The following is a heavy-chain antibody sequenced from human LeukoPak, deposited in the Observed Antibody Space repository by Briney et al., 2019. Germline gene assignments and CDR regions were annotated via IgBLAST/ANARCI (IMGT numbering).Heavy chain of an antibody. J-gene: IGHJ3*01. CDR3: ARGVARAFDL. Sequence: GGSLRLSCAASGFTVSSYYMTWVRQAPGRGLEWVSVLYSGGDTYYADSVRGRFTMSRDSSKNTLYLQMNSLRTEDTAVYYCARGVARAFDLWGQGTMVTFSS. V-gene: IGHV3-66*01. D-gene: IGHD2-15*01. CDR2: LYSGGDT. CDR1: GFTVSSYY.